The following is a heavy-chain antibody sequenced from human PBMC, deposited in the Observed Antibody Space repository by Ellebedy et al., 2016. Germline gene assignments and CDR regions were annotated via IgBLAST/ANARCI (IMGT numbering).Heavy chain of an antibody. CDR3: VRGGDYCSALNCYFDY. D-gene: IGHD2-15*01. J-gene: IGHJ4*02. CDR1: GYTFINHH. Sequence: ASVKVSCKASGYTFINHHIHWVRQAPGQGLEWTGLINPNNGGTTYAQNFQGRVTMTRDTSTSTVYMELSSLRSEDTAVYYCVRGGDYCSALNCYFDYWGQGTLVTVSS. V-gene: IGHV1-46*01. CDR2: INPNNGGT.